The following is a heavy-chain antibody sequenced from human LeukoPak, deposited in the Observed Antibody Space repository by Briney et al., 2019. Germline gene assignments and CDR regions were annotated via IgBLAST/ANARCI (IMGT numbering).Heavy chain of an antibody. CDR3: ARFSGVVIRWFDP. CDR1: GGSFSGYY. V-gene: IGHV4-34*01. CDR2: INHSGST. J-gene: IGHJ5*02. D-gene: IGHD3-3*01. Sequence: PSETLSLSCAVSGGSFSGYYWSWIRQPPGKGLEWVWEINHSGSTHYNPSLKSRFTISVDTSKNQFYLKLSSVTAADTSVYYCARFSGVVIRWFDPWGQGTLVTVSS.